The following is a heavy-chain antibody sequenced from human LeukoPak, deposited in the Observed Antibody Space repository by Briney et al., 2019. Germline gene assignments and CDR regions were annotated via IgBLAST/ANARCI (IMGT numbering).Heavy chain of an antibody. CDR3: ARHMGLGYSYGYPYFDY. CDR1: GGSISSYY. Sequence: SETLSLTCTVSGGSISSYYWSWIRQPPGKGLDWIGYIYYSGSTNYNPSLKSRVTISVDTSKNQFSLKLSSVTAADTAVYYCARHMGLGYSYGYPYFDYWGQGTLVTVSS. V-gene: IGHV4-59*08. J-gene: IGHJ4*02. D-gene: IGHD5-18*01. CDR2: IYYSGST.